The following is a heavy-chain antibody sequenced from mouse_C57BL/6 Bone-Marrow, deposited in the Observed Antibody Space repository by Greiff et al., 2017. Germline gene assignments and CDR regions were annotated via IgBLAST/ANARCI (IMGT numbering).Heavy chain of an antibody. CDR2: IYPGNSDT. CDR3: TRSLLFFDY. D-gene: IGHD1-1*01. V-gene: IGHV1-5*01. CDR1: GYTFTSYW. Sequence: VQLQQSGTVLARPGASVKMSCKTSGYTFTSYWMHWVKQRPGQGLEWIGAIYPGNSDTSYNQKFNGKAKLTAVTSASTAYMELSSLTNEDSAVYYCTRSLLFFDYWGQGTTLTVSS. J-gene: IGHJ2*01.